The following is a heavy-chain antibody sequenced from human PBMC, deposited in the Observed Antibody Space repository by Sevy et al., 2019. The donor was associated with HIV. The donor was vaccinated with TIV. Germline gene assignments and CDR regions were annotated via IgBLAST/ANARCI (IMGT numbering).Heavy chain of an antibody. Sequence: ASVKVSCKASGYTFTGYYMHWVRQAPGQGLEWMGWINPNSGGTNYAQKFQGRVTMTRDTSISTAYMELSRLSSDDTAVYYCATLALMLPAAMPYSDYWGQGTLVTVSS. CDR3: ATLALMLPAAMPYSDY. J-gene: IGHJ4*02. CDR2: INPNSGGT. D-gene: IGHD2-2*01. V-gene: IGHV1-2*02. CDR1: GYTFTGYY.